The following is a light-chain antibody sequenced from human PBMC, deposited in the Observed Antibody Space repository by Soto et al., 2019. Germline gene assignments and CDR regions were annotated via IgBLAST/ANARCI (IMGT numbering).Light chain of an antibody. CDR3: SSYRSSTTSYV. CDR1: SSDVGGYNS. CDR2: DVS. J-gene: IGLJ1*01. V-gene: IGLV2-14*01. Sequence: QSALTQPASVSGSPGQSITISCTGTSSDVGGYNSVSWYQQHPGKAPRLMVYDVSNRPSGVSNRFSGSKSGNTASLTISGLQAEDGADYYCSSYRSSTTSYVFGTGTKLIVL.